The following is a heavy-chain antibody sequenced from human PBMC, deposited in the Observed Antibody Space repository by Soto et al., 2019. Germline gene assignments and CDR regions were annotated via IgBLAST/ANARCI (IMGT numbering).Heavy chain of an antibody. J-gene: IGHJ4*02. CDR1: GFTFSSYA. V-gene: IGHV3-30-3*01. Sequence: QVQLVESGGGVVQPGRSLRLSCAASGFTFSSYAMHWVRQAPGKGLEWVAVISYDGSNKYYADSVKGRFTISRDNSKNTLYLQMNSLRAEDTAVYYCARETKRYSYGFGYWGQGTLVTVSS. CDR2: ISYDGSNK. CDR3: ARETKRYSYGFGY. D-gene: IGHD5-18*01.